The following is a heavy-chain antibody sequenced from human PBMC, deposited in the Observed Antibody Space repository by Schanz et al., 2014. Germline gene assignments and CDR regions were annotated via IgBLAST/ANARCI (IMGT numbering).Heavy chain of an antibody. Sequence: QVQMVQSGAEVRKPGASVTVSCKACGYTFNNHGISWVQQATGQGLEWMGWINSKTGNTGYAQRFQGRVTMTRNTSITTAYLELSSLRSGDTAVYYCTKGRTFGRWGQGTLVSVSS. CDR1: GYTFNNHG. V-gene: IGHV1-8*02. D-gene: IGHD3-16*01. CDR3: TKGRTFGR. J-gene: IGHJ4*02. CDR2: INSKTGNT.